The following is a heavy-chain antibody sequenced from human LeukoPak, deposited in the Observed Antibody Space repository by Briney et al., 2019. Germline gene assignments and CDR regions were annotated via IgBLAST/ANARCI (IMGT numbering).Heavy chain of an antibody. Sequence: SETLSLTCTVSGGSISSSSYYWGWIRQPPGKGLEWIGSIYYSGSTYYNPSLKSRVTISVDTSKNQFSLKLSSVTAADTAVYYCARDVGQWLFRGYNWFDPWGQGTLVTVSS. V-gene: IGHV4-39*07. CDR1: GGSISSSSYY. D-gene: IGHD6-19*01. J-gene: IGHJ5*02. CDR3: ARDVGQWLFRGYNWFDP. CDR2: IYYSGST.